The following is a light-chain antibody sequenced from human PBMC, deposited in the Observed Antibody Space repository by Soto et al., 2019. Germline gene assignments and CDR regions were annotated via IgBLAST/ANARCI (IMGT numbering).Light chain of an antibody. Sequence: QSVLTQPPSVSAAPGQKVTISCSGSSSNIGSNSVSWYQQFPGKAPKLLIYDSNKRPSGIPDRFSGSKSGSSATLGITGLQTGDEADYYCGTWDSSLTAVFGGGTQLTVL. J-gene: IGLJ7*01. V-gene: IGLV1-51*01. CDR3: GTWDSSLTAV. CDR1: SSNIGSNS. CDR2: DSN.